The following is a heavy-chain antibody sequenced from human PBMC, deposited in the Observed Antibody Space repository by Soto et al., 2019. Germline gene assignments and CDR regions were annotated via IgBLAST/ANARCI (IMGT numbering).Heavy chain of an antibody. CDR2: INPAGNVQ. Sequence: VRLVESGGGLVQPGESLRLSCTASGLTFSISWMTWVRQALGEGLEWVSNINPAGNVQHYADSVKERFTISRDNAKNSLFLQMSGLRVEDTAVYYCATANTPYAFDMWGQGTMVTVSS. CDR3: ATANTPYAFDM. J-gene: IGHJ3*02. CDR1: GLTFSISW. V-gene: IGHV3-7*01.